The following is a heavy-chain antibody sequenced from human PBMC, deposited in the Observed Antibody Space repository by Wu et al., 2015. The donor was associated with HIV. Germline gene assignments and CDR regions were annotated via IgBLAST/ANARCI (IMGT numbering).Heavy chain of an antibody. CDR1: VHTFTSYG. J-gene: IGHJ4*02. D-gene: IGHD3-22*01. CDR2: ISAYNGNT. V-gene: IGHV1-18*01. Sequence: QVHLVQSGPEVKKPGASVKVFCKASVHTFTSYGISWVRQAPGQGLEWMGWISAYNGNTNYAQKLQGRVTMTTDTSTSTAYMELRSLRSDDTAVYYCAMGPDGDYDSSGYRQDYWGQGTLVTVSS. CDR3: AMGPDGDYDSSGYRQDY.